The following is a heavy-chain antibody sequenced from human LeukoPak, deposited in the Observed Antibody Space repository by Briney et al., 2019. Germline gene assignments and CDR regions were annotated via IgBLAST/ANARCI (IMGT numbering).Heavy chain of an antibody. CDR2: ISSRSSYI. Sequence: GGSLRLSCAASGFTFSSYTMNWVRQAPGKGLEWVSFISSRSSYISYADSVKGRFTISRDNAKNSLYLQMNSLRAEDTAVYYCTRCDNSGWYKGIDYWGQGTLVTVSS. V-gene: IGHV3-21*01. CDR1: GFTFSSYT. CDR3: TRCDNSGWYKGIDY. D-gene: IGHD6-19*01. J-gene: IGHJ4*02.